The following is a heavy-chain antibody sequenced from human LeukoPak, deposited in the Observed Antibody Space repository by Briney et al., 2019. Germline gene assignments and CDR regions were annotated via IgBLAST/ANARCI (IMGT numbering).Heavy chain of an antibody. J-gene: IGHJ4*02. CDR2: IGIDSGNT. V-gene: IGHV3-48*04. D-gene: IGHD1-1*01. CDR1: GFPFNDYS. Sequence: GGSLRLSCTASGFPFNDYSMNWVRQAPGKGLEWISYIGIDSGNTKYADSVKGRFTISADTAKNSLSLQMNSLRVEDTAVYYCARDHNYAFDNWGQGTLVSVSS. CDR3: ARDHNYAFDN.